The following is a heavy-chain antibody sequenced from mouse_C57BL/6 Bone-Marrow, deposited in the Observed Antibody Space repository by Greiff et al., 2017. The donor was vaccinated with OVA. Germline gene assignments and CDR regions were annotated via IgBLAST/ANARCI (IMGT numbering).Heavy chain of an antibody. CDR2: ISSGGSYT. V-gene: IGHV5-6*01. D-gene: IGHD2-1*01. Sequence: EVQGVESGGDLVKPGGSLKLSCAASGFTFSSYGMSWVRQTPDKRLEWVATISSGGSYTYYPDSVKGRFTISRDNAKNTLYLQMSSLKSEDTAMYYCARHDGNSSAWFAYWGQGTLVTVSA. CDR1: GFTFSSYG. CDR3: ARHDGNSSAWFAY. J-gene: IGHJ3*01.